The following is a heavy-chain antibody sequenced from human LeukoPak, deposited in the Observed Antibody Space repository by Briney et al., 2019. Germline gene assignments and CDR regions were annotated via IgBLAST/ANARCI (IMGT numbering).Heavy chain of an antibody. J-gene: IGHJ4*02. CDR2: IYHSGST. Sequence: SETLSLTCAVSGGSISSGGYSWSWIRQPPGKGLEWIGYIYHSGSTYYNPSLKSQVTISVDRSKNQFSLKLSSVTAADTAVYYCARSTITGAYSYGSHFDYWGQGTLVTVSS. D-gene: IGHD5-18*01. CDR3: ARSTITGAYSYGSHFDY. CDR1: GGSISSGGYS. V-gene: IGHV4-30-2*01.